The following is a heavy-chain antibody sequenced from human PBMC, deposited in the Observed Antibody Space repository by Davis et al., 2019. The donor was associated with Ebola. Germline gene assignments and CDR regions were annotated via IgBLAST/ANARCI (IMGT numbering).Heavy chain of an antibody. J-gene: IGHJ6*04. CDR2: ISGSGGST. Sequence: GESLKISCADSVITFSSYAMTWVRQAPGKGLEWVSAISGSGGSTYYADSVKGRFTISSDNSKKTLYLQMNSLGAEDTAVYYCAKSGLSFGVVKYHYGMDVWGKGTTVTVSS. CDR1: VITFSSYA. CDR3: AKSGLSFGVVKYHYGMDV. V-gene: IGHV3-23*01. D-gene: IGHD3-3*01.